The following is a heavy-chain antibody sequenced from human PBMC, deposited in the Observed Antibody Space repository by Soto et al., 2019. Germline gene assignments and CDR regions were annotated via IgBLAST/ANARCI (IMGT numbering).Heavy chain of an antibody. CDR2: IIPIFGTA. CDR3: ARVPSGYDSHVDY. Sequence: SVKVSCKASGGTFSSYAISWVRQAPGQGLEWMGGIIPIFGTANYAQKFQGRVTITADESTSTAYMELSSLRSEDTAVYYCARVPSGYDSHVDYWGQGTLVTVSS. D-gene: IGHD5-12*01. J-gene: IGHJ4*02. V-gene: IGHV1-69*13. CDR1: GGTFSSYA.